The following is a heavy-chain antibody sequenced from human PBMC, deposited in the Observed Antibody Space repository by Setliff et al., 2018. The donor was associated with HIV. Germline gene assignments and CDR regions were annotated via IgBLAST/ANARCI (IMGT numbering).Heavy chain of an antibody. CDR2: INAGNGDT. V-gene: IGHV1-3*01. D-gene: IGHD2-15*01. J-gene: IGHJ4*02. Sequence: ASVKVSCKASGYILTSYAIHWVSQAPGQGLEWMGWINAGNGDTKYSHKFQGRVSITRDTSANTAYMELSSLRSEDTAVYYCARDRGYCSVASCYGLDYWGQGTLVTVSS. CDR3: ARDRGYCSVASCYGLDY. CDR1: GYILTSYA.